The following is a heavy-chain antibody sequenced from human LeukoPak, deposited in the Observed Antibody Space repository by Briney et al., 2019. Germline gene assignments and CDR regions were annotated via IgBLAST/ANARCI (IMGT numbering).Heavy chain of an antibody. Sequence: GGSLRLSCVASGMRFSGYSMKWVRQAPGKGLEWVSYLGSSISYISYSDSVKGRFTISRDNAKNSLYLQMNSLRAEDTALYYCAREGFYSGLDIWGQGTTVTVS. CDR1: GMRFSGYS. CDR3: AREGFYSGLDI. J-gene: IGHJ6*02. CDR2: LGSSISYI. V-gene: IGHV3-21*01.